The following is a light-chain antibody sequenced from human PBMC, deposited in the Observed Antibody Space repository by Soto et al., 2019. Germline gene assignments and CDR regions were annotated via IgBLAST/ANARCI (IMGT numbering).Light chain of an antibody. J-gene: IGLJ2*01. V-gene: IGLV2-14*01. CDR3: SSYTASSTLI. CDR2: EVS. CDR1: SSDIGYYNF. Sequence: QSVLTQPASVSGSPGQSITISCTGTSSDIGYYNFVSWYQQHPGKAPKLMIYEVSNRPSGVSNRFSGSKSGNTASLTISGLKAEDEADYYCSSYTASSTLIFGGGTKLTVL.